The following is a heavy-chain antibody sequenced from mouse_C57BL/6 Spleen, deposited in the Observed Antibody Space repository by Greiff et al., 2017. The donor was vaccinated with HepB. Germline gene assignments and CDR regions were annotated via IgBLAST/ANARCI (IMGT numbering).Heavy chain of an antibody. D-gene: IGHD1-1*01. V-gene: IGHV1-82*01. Sequence: VQLQQSGPELVKPGASVKISCKASGYAFSSSWMNWVKQRPGKGLEWIGRIYPGDGDTNYNGKFKGKATLTADKSSSTAYMQLSSLTSEDSAVYFCARLITTVVDYFDYWGQSTTLTVSS. J-gene: IGHJ2*01. CDR1: GYAFSSSW. CDR2: IYPGDGDT. CDR3: ARLITTVVDYFDY.